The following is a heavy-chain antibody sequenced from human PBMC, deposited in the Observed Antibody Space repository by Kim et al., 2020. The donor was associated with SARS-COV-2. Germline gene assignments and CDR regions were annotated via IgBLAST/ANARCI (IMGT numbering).Heavy chain of an antibody. D-gene: IGHD3-10*01. V-gene: IGHV1-3*01. CDR3: ARVGGFGDLFYGD. Sequence: YSPKFQGSVTITRDTSASTAYMELSSLRSEDTAVYYCARVGGFGDLFYGDWGQGTLVTVSS. J-gene: IGHJ4*02.